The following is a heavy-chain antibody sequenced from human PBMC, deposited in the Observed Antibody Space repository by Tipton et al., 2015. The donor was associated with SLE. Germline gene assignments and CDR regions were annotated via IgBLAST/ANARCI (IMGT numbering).Heavy chain of an antibody. CDR1: GGSISSHY. J-gene: IGHJ6*02. V-gene: IGHV4-59*11. CDR3: ARAGYSGSYYGYYYYGMDV. Sequence: TLSLTCTVSGGSISSHYWCWIRQPPGKGLEWIGYIFNSGSTNYNPSLKSRVTISVDTSKNQFSLKLSSVTAADTAGYYCARAGYSGSYYGYYYYGMDVWGQGTTVTVSS. CDR2: IFNSGST. D-gene: IGHD1-26*01.